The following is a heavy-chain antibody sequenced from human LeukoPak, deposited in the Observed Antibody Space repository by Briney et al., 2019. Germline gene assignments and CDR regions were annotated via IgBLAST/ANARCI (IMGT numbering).Heavy chain of an antibody. CDR2: IIGSGGTT. CDR1: GFTFSSYA. D-gene: IGHD3-22*01. V-gene: IGHV3-23*01. J-gene: IGHJ4*02. Sequence: GGSLRLSCAASGFTFSSYAMSWVRLAPGKGLEWVSGIIGSGGTTYYADSVKGRFTISRDNPKNTLYLQVNSLRAADTAVYYCAKDCLGDSTGYFDYWGQGILVTVSS. CDR3: AKDCLGDSTGYFDY.